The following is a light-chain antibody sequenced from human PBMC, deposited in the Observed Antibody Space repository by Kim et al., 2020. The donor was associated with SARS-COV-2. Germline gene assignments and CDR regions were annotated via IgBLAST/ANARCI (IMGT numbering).Light chain of an antibody. CDR1: N. Sequence: NLNWYQQKPGKAPSLLIYDASNLETGVPSRFSGGGSGTDFTLTISALQPEDFATYYCQQYHNLPPLTFGGGTKVEIK. V-gene: IGKV1-33*01. J-gene: IGKJ4*01. CDR3: QQYHNLPPLT. CDR2: DAS.